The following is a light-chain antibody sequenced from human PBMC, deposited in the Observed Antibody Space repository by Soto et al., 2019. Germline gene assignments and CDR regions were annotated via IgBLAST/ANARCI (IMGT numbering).Light chain of an antibody. Sequence: QSALTQPASVSGSPGQSITISCAESSSDIGTYEYVSWYQQYPGKAPKLMIYEVNYRPSGVSNRFSGSKSGNTASLTISGLQAEDEGDYYCNSMTTSTSTRFVFGTGTKLTVL. J-gene: IGLJ1*01. CDR3: NSMTTSTSTRFV. CDR1: SSDIGTYEY. V-gene: IGLV2-14*01. CDR2: EVN.